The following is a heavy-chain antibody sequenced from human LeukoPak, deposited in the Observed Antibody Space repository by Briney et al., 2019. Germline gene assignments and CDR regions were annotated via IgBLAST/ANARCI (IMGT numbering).Heavy chain of an antibody. D-gene: IGHD2-15*01. Sequence: PSETLSLTCTVSGGSISSGDYYWSWIRQPPGKGLVWIGYIYYSGSTYYNPSLKSRVTISVDTSKNQFSLKLSSVTAADTAVYYCARVEGEWPVVVARALPLNWGQGTLVTVS. V-gene: IGHV4-30-4*01. CDR1: GGSISSGDYY. CDR2: IYYSGST. J-gene: IGHJ4*02. CDR3: ARVEGEWPVVVARALPLN.